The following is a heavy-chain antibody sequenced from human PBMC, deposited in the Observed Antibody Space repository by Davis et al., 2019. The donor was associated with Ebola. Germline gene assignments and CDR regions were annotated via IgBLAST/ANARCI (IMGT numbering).Heavy chain of an antibody. V-gene: IGHV1-24*01. CDR1: GFTLTALS. Sequence: ASVKVSCKVSGFTLTALSMYWVRQTPGKGLEWMGGFDPDDGERIYAQKLQGRVTMTEDTSTDTAYMELSSLRSEDTAVYYCASANLNMALDVWGQGTTVTVSS. CDR3: ASANLNMALDV. J-gene: IGHJ6*02. D-gene: IGHD1-14*01. CDR2: FDPDDGER.